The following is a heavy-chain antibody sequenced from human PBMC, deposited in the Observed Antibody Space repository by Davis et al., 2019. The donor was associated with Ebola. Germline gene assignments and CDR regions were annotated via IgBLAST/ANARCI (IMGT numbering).Heavy chain of an antibody. CDR3: ARDPVLRSYDYVWGSVARGWFDP. Sequence: ASVKVSCKASGYTFTGYYMHWVRQAPGQGLEWMGWINPNSGGTNYAQKFQGRVTMTRDTSISTAYMELSRLRSDDTAVYYCARDPVLRSYDYVWGSVARGWFDPWGQGTLVTVSS. D-gene: IGHD3-16*01. CDR1: GYTFTGYY. J-gene: IGHJ5*02. CDR2: INPNSGGT. V-gene: IGHV1-2*02.